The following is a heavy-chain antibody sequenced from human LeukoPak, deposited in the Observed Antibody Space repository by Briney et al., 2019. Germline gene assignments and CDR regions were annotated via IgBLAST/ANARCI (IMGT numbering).Heavy chain of an antibody. Sequence: GGSLKLSCEASGFTFSGSAIHWVRQASGKGLEWIGRIRSKGDNHATAYAASVEGRFTISRNDSTNTAYLQMNRLTADDMGMYYCTRPTVATNSWGQGTLVSVSS. D-gene: IGHD4-17*01. V-gene: IGHV3-73*01. CDR3: TRPTVATNS. J-gene: IGHJ4*02. CDR2: IRSKGDNHAT. CDR1: GFTFSGSA.